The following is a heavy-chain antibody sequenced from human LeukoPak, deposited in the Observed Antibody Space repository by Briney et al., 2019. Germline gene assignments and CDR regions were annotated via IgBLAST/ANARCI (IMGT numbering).Heavy chain of an antibody. CDR1: GFTFSSYA. CDR3: AKGGYGDHDYYYYMDV. CDR2: ISGSGGST. D-gene: IGHD4-17*01. J-gene: IGHJ6*03. Sequence: GGSLRLSCTASGFTFSSYAMSWVRQAPGKGLEWVSAISGSGGSTYYADSVKGRFTISRDNSKNTLYLQMNSLRAEDTAVYYCAKGGYGDHDYYYYMDVWGKGTTVTVSS. V-gene: IGHV3-23*01.